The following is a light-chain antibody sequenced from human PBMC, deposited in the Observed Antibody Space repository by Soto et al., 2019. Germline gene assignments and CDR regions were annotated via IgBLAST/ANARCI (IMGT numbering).Light chain of an antibody. V-gene: IGLV1-51*01. Sequence: QSVLTHPPSVSAAPGQKVTISCSGSSXNIGGNSVSWYQQLPGTAPKLLIYADNKRPSGIPDRFSGSKSGTSATLGITGFQTGDEADYYCRSWDSSLSAYVFGTGTKVTVL. CDR3: RSWDSSLSAYV. J-gene: IGLJ1*01. CDR2: ADN. CDR1: SXNIGGNS.